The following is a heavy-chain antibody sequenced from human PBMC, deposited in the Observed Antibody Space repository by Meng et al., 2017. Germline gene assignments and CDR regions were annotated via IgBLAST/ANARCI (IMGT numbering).Heavy chain of an antibody. Sequence: QWRVGRCGAEGKNPGASVKVSCKASGYTFTSYDINWVRQVTGQGLERMGWMNPNSGNTGYAQKFQGRVTITRNTSIRTAYMELSSLRSEDTAVYYCARGYYGSGLFDPWGQGTLVTVSS. J-gene: IGHJ5*02. V-gene: IGHV1-8*03. CDR1: GYTFTSYD. CDR2: MNPNSGNT. D-gene: IGHD3-10*01. CDR3: ARGYYGSGLFDP.